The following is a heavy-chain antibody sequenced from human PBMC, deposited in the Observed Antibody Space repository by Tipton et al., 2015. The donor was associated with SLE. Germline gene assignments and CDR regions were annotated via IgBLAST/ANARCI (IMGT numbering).Heavy chain of an antibody. CDR2: VYSSGST. Sequence: TLSLTCTVSGGSISGYHWSWIRQPAGKGLEWIGRVYSSGSTIYNPSIKSRITLSLDTSKNQFSLRVNSVTAADTAVYYCARGGGSYYDYWGQGTLVTVSS. D-gene: IGHD1-26*01. CDR3: ARGGGSYYDY. V-gene: IGHV4-4*07. J-gene: IGHJ4*02. CDR1: GGSISGYH.